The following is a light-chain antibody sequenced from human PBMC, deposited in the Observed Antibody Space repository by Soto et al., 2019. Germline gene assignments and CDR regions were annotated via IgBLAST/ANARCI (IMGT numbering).Light chain of an antibody. CDR1: QSMGSN. J-gene: IGKJ1*01. Sequence: EILITQSPATMSVSPGERATLSWRASQSMGSNVAWYQQRPGQSPRILIYGASTRDAGIPARFSGSGSGTECTLTITRLESEDFAVYYCQQFHNWPRTFGQGTKVDIK. V-gene: IGKV3-15*01. CDR3: QQFHNWPRT. CDR2: GAS.